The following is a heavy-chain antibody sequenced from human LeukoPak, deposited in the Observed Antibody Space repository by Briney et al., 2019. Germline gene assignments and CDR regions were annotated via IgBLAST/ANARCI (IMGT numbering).Heavy chain of an antibody. V-gene: IGHV1-2*02. Sequence: GASVKVSCKASGYTFTAYYMHWVRQAPGQGLEGMGWINPNSGGTNYAQEFQGRGTMTRDTSISTAYMELSRLRSDDTAVYYCARDYYDSSGFGAFDIWGQGTMVTVSS. J-gene: IGHJ3*02. D-gene: IGHD3-22*01. CDR1: GYTFTAYY. CDR3: ARDYYDSSGFGAFDI. CDR2: INPNSGGT.